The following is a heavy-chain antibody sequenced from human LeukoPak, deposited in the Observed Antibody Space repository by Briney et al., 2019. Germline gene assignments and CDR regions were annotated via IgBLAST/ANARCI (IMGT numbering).Heavy chain of an antibody. CDR2: ISGSSSTI. V-gene: IGHV3-48*01. CDR1: GFTYSTYS. Sequence: GESLRLSCAASGFTYSTYSMNWVRQAPGKGLEWVSYISGSSSTIYYADSVRGRFTISRDNAKNSLYLQMNSLRAEDTAVYYCARNSIAVEAEDAFDIWGQGTMVTVSS. D-gene: IGHD6-19*01. CDR3: ARNSIAVEAEDAFDI. J-gene: IGHJ3*02.